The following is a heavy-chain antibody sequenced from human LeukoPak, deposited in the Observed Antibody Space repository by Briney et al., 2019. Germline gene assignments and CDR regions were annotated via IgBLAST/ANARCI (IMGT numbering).Heavy chain of an antibody. V-gene: IGHV3-30*03. CDR1: GFTFSSYG. Sequence: GGSLRLSCAASGFTFSSYGMHWVRQAPGKGLEWVAVISYDGSNKYYADSVKGRFTISRDNAKNSLYLQMNSLRAEDTAVYYCARGRGSPTTVIYWGQGTLVTVSS. J-gene: IGHJ4*02. CDR3: ARGRGSPTTVIY. D-gene: IGHD4-17*01. CDR2: ISYDGSNK.